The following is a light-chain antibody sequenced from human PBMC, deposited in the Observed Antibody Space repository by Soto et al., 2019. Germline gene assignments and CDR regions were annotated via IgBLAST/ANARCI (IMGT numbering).Light chain of an antibody. CDR3: QHRVHGPT. CDR1: QSVSTY. Sequence: EIVLTQYPATLSLSLGERATLSCRARQSVSTYLGWYQQKPGQAPRLLMSDVSRRATGIPARFSGSGSGTDFTLPISSLEPEDVAVYYCQHRVHGPTFGGGTKVEIK. V-gene: IGKV3-11*01. J-gene: IGKJ4*01. CDR2: DVS.